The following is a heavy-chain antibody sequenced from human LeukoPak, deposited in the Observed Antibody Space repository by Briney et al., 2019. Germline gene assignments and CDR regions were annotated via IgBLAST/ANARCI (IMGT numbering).Heavy chain of an antibody. Sequence: ASVKVSCKASGYTFTSYGISWVRQAPGQGLEWMGWINTNTGNPTYAQGFTGRFVFSLDTSVSTAYLQISSLKAEDTAVYYCARGYYDFWSGYYTQRGYYMDVWGKGTTVTVSS. CDR1: GYTFTSYG. D-gene: IGHD3-3*01. CDR2: INTNTGNP. V-gene: IGHV7-4-1*02. CDR3: ARGYYDFWSGYYTQRGYYMDV. J-gene: IGHJ6*03.